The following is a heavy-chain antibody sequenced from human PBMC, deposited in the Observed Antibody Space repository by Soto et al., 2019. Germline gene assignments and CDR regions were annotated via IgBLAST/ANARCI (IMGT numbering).Heavy chain of an antibody. CDR3: ARDDCSGGSCYGLQGYGMDV. J-gene: IGHJ6*02. V-gene: IGHV1-46*01. CDR2: INPSGGST. D-gene: IGHD2-15*01. Sequence: ASLKVSAKPPGYTFTSYNMHWVRRAPGQGLEWMGIINPSGGSTGYAQKLQGRVTMTRDTCTSTVYMELRRLRSEDTAVYYCARDDCSGGSCYGLQGYGMDVWGQGTMVTVSS. CDR1: GYTFTSYN.